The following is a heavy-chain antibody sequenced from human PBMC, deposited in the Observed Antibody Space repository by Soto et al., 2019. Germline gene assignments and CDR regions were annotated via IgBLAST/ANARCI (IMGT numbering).Heavy chain of an antibody. CDR3: ARDQILSGCVYDFSYIGG. D-gene: IGHD3-3*01. V-gene: IGHV3-21*01. CDR2: ISINSSYI. CDR1: GFTFSSYS. J-gene: IGHJ4*02. Sequence: GGSLTVSWAASGFTFSSYSMNWGPQAPGQGLERVSSISINSSYIYYADSVKGRFTISRENAKNTLYLQTNSRRADDRVVCYCARDQILSGCVYDFSYIGGWGQGTRVTV.